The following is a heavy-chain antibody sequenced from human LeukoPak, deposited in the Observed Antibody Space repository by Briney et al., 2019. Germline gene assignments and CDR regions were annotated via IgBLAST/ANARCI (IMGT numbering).Heavy chain of an antibody. D-gene: IGHD2-2*01. CDR1: GFTVSSNY. Sequence: GESLRLSCAASGFTVSSNYMSWVRQAPGKGLEWVSVIYSGGSTYYADSVKGRFTISRDNSKNTLYLQMNSLRAEDTAVYYCARGLPAANDAFDIWGQGTMVTVSS. CDR3: ARGLPAANDAFDI. V-gene: IGHV3-53*01. CDR2: IYSGGST. J-gene: IGHJ3*02.